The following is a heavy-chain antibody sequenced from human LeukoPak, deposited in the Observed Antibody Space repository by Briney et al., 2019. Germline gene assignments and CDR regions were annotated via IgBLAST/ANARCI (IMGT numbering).Heavy chain of an antibody. CDR1: GGTFSGYA. V-gene: IGHV1-69*01. CDR3: ARDLSYVGRLVVVHHRRNNWFDP. CDR2: IIPIFGTA. Sequence: SVKVSCKASGGTFSGYAISWVRQAPGQGLEWMGGIIPIFGTANYAQKFQGRVTITADESTNTAYMELSSLRSEDTAVYYCARDLSYVGRLVVVHHRRNNWFDPWGQGTLVTVSS. J-gene: IGHJ5*02. D-gene: IGHD3-22*01.